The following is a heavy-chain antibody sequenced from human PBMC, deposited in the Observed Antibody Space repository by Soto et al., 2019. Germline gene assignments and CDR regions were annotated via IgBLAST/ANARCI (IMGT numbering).Heavy chain of an antibody. Sequence: SETLSLTCAVSGVSISSHFWSWIRQPPGKGLEWIGYIYDSGTNYNPSLKSRLTMSIDTSRNQFSLKLSSVTAADTAVYYCASVGGINWFDTWGQRTLVAVSS. CDR3: ASVGGINWFDT. J-gene: IGHJ5*01. CDR2: IYDSGT. D-gene: IGHD3-16*01. CDR1: GVSISSHF. V-gene: IGHV4-59*11.